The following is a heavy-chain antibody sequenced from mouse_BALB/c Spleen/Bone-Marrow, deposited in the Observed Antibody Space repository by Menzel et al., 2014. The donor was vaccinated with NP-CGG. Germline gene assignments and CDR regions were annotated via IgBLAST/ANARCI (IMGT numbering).Heavy chain of an antibody. CDR2: INPESSTI. CDR1: GFDFSRYW. CDR3: ARLTYYGLSDY. J-gene: IGHJ2*01. D-gene: IGHD1-2*01. V-gene: IGHV4-1*02. Sequence: DVKLQESGGGLVQPGGSLKLSCTASGFDFSRYWMSWVRQAPGKRLQWIGEINPESSTINYTPSLKDKFIISRDNAKNTLYLQMSKVRSEDTALYYCARLTYYGLSDYWGQGTTLTVSS.